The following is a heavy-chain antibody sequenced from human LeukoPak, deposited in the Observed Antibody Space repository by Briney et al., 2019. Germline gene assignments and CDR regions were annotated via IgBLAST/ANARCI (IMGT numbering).Heavy chain of an antibody. Sequence: GGSLRLSCAASGFTFSSYGMHWVREAPGKGLEWVAVISYDGSNKYYADSVKGRFTISRDNSKNTLYLQMNSLRAEDTAVYYCAKDRSSSADDAFDIWGQGTMVTVSS. V-gene: IGHV3-30*18. CDR2: ISYDGSNK. CDR3: AKDRSSSADDAFDI. CDR1: GFTFSSYG. J-gene: IGHJ3*02. D-gene: IGHD6-13*01.